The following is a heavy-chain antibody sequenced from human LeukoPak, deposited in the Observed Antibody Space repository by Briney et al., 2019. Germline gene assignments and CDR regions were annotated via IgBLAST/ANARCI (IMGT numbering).Heavy chain of an antibody. V-gene: IGHV3-23*01. CDR1: GLTFSNYA. Sequence: GGSLRLSCAASGLTFSNYAMHWVRQAPGRGLEWDSTISSSGGSTYFADSVKGRFTISRDNSKNTLYLQMSSLRAEDTAVYYCAKEDYSGSYNWFDPWGQGTLVTVSS. CDR2: ISSSGGST. D-gene: IGHD1-26*01. CDR3: AKEDYSGSYNWFDP. J-gene: IGHJ5*02.